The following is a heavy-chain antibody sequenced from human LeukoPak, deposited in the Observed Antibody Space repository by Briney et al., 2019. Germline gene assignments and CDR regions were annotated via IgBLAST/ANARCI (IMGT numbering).Heavy chain of an antibody. CDR1: GYTFTGYY. V-gene: IGHV1-2*02. J-gene: IGHJ3*02. CDR3: ARDVVQWLAYAFDI. D-gene: IGHD6-19*01. CDR2: INPNSGGT. Sequence: ASVKVSCKASGYTFTGYYMHWVRQAPGQGPEWMGWINPNSGGTNYAQKFQGRVTMTRDTSISTAYMELSRLRSDDTAVYYCARDVVQWLAYAFDIWGQGTMVTVSS.